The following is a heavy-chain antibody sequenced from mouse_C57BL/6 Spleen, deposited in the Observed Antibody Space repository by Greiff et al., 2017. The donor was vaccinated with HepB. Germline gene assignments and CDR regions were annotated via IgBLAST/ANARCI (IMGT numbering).Heavy chain of an antibody. V-gene: IGHV1-82*01. Sequence: VQLQQSGAELVRPGSSVKMSCKTSGYTFTSYGINWVKQRPGKGLEWIGRIYPGDGDTNYNGKFKGKATLTADKSSSTAYMQLSSLTSEDSAVYFCARRGHYGYDGNYFDYWGQGTTLTVSS. J-gene: IGHJ2*01. D-gene: IGHD2-2*01. CDR3: ARRGHYGYDGNYFDY. CDR1: GYTFTSYG. CDR2: IYPGDGDT.